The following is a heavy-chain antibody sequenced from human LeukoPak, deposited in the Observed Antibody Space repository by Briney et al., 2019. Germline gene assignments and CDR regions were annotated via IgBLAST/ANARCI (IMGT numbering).Heavy chain of an antibody. CDR2: ITSSGGST. D-gene: IGHD6-19*01. Sequence: PGRSLRLSCSASGFTFSSFVMHWVRQAPGKGLEYVSRITSSGGSTYYADSVKGRFTISRDNSKNTLYLQMSSLRPEDTAMYYCVNQISGWVYWGQGTMVTVSS. CDR3: VNQISGWVY. CDR1: GFTFSSFV. V-gene: IGHV3-64D*06. J-gene: IGHJ4*02.